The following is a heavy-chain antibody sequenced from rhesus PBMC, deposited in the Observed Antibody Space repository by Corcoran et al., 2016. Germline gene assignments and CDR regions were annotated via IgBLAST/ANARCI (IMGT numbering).Heavy chain of an antibody. V-gene: IGHV4-65*01. D-gene: IGHD5-42*01. Sequence: QVQLQESGPGMVKPSETLSLTCAVSGGSVRRSNWWSWIREPPGKGLEWMGYISGISGSTYYNPSLRSRVTISTGTSKNQFSLRLSSVTAADTAVYYCARDRGSPYYFDYWGQGVLVTVSS. CDR3: ARDRGSPYYFDY. CDR2: ISGISGST. J-gene: IGHJ4*01. CDR1: GGSVRRSNW.